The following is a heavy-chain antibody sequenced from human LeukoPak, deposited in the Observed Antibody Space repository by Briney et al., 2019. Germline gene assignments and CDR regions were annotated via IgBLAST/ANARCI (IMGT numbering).Heavy chain of an antibody. CDR2: IYYSGST. D-gene: IGHD5-24*01. CDR3: ARSREVRALGYYYYMDV. V-gene: IGHV4-59*01. Sequence: SETLSLTCTVSGGSISSYYWSWLRQPPGKGLEWIGYIYYSGSTNYNPSLKSRVTISVDTSKNQFSLKLSSMTAADTAVYYCARSREVRALGYYYYMDVWGKGTTVTVSS. J-gene: IGHJ6*03. CDR1: GGSISSYY.